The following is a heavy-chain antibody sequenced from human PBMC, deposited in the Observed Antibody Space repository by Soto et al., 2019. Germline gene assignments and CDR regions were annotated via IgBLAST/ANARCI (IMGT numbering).Heavy chain of an antibody. Sequence: EVQLVESGGGLVQPGGSLRLSCAVSGFTFNRHWMSWVRQTPGKGLEWVASIKEDGSEKSYVDSVKGRFPISRDNAKTSLFLQMNRLSVEATAVYYWVRTVCNPADYWGQGTLVTVSS. CDR2: IKEDGSEK. CDR3: VRTVCNPADY. D-gene: IGHD4-17*01. CDR1: GFTFNRHW. J-gene: IGHJ4*02. V-gene: IGHV3-7*01.